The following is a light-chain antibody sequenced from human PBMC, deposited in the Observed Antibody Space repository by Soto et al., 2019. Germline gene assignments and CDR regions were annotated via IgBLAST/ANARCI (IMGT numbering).Light chain of an antibody. CDR1: QGVSSW. Sequence: DIQLTQSPSSVSSSVGDRVTITCRASQGVSSWLAWYQQRPGKAHKLLISAASTLQGGVPSRFSGSGAGIDFTRTISSLQPEDFATYYRQQANNFPITVGQGTRLDIK. J-gene: IGKJ5*01. CDR2: AAS. CDR3: QQANNFPIT. V-gene: IGKV1-12*01.